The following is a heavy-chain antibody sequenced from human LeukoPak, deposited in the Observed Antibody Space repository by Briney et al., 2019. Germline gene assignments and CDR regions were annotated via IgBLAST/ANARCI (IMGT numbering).Heavy chain of an antibody. D-gene: IGHD3-22*01. Sequence: GGSLRLSRAASGFTFSSYAMSWVRQAPGKGLEWVSAISGSGGSTYYADSVKGRFTISRDNSKNTLYLQMNSLRAEDTAVYYCAKDLSDSSGYYHDAFDIWGQGTMVTVSS. CDR3: AKDLSDSSGYYHDAFDI. CDR1: GFTFSSYA. J-gene: IGHJ3*02. V-gene: IGHV3-23*01. CDR2: ISGSGGST.